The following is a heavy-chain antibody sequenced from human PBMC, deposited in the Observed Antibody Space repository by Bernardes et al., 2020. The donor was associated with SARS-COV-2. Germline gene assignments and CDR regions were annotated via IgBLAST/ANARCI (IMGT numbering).Heavy chain of an antibody. J-gene: IGHJ6*02. CDR3: ARERGPPLIAAATRLHNYYYYYGMDV. CDR1: GFTFSSYG. D-gene: IGHD6-13*01. CDR2: IWYDGSNK. V-gene: IGHV3-33*01. Sequence: GGSLRLSCAASGFTFSSYGMHWVRQAPGKGLEWVAVIWYDGSNKYYADSVKGRFTISRDNSKNTLYLQMNSLRAEDTAVYYCARERGPPLIAAATRLHNYYYYYGMDVWGQGTTVTVSS.